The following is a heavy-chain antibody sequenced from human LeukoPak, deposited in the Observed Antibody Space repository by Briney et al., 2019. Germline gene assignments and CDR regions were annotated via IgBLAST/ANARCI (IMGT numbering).Heavy chain of an antibody. CDR2: IYYSGST. J-gene: IGHJ4*02. CDR3: ARAYGDYDRYFDY. D-gene: IGHD4-17*01. Sequence: SETLSLTCTVSGGSISSGDYHWSWIRQPPGKGLEWIGYIYYSGSTYYNPSLKSRVTISVDTSKNQFSLKLSSVTAADTAVYYCARAYGDYDRYFDYWGQGTLVTVSS. V-gene: IGHV4-30-4*01. CDR1: GGSISSGDYH.